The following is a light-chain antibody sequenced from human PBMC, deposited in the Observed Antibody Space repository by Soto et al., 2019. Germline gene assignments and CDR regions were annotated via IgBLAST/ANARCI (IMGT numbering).Light chain of an antibody. V-gene: IGLV1-40*01. CDR3: QSYDSSLSALYV. CDR2: GNS. J-gene: IGLJ1*01. Sequence: QPALTQPPSGSGAPGQRGTISCTGSSSNIGAGYDVHWYQQLPGTAPKLLIYGNSNRPSGVPDRFSGSKSGTSASLAITGLQAEDEADYYCQSYDSSLSALYVFGTGTKVTVL. CDR1: SSNIGAGYD.